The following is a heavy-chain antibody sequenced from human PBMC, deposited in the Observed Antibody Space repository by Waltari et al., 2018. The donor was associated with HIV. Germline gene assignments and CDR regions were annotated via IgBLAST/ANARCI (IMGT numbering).Heavy chain of an antibody. CDR1: GDSLSSRTSD. J-gene: IGHJ4*02. CDR3: ASSGSSTLDN. D-gene: IGHD6-19*01. CDR2: VYSGGTP. V-gene: IGHV4-39*02. Sequence: QLQLQESGPGLVKPSETLSLTCTVPGDSLSSRTSDWGWIRQPPGKGLEWIGSVYSGGTPYYSPSLKRRVVISVDTSKNHFSLRLSSVTAADTAVYFCASSGSSTLDNWGQGTLVCVSS.